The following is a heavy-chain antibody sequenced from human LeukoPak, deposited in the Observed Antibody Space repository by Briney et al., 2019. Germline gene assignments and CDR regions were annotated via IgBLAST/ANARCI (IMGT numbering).Heavy chain of an antibody. CDR3: ASLREYSGYDFHRYWFDP. D-gene: IGHD5-12*01. V-gene: IGHV4-59*01. CDR2: IYYSGST. J-gene: IGHJ5*02. CDR1: GGSISSYY. Sequence: PSETQSLTCTVSGGSISSYYWSWIRQPPGKGLEWIGYIYYSGSTNYNPSLKSRVTISVDTSKNQFSLKLSSVTASDTAVYYCASLREYSGYDFHRYWFDPWGQASLVTVSS.